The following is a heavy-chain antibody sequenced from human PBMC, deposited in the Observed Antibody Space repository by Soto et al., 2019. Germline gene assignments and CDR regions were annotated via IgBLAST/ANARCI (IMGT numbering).Heavy chain of an antibody. CDR1: GFPVSDNY. Sequence: LRLSCAASGFPVSDNYMTWVRLTPGKGLEWVSVIYSDGRTYHADSVMGRFTISRANSENALYLQMDRLRVDDTAVYYCAKGVAHNDNYLPFQYWGPGTLVTVSS. V-gene: IGHV3-53*01. J-gene: IGHJ4*02. D-gene: IGHD1-1*01. CDR2: IYSDGRT. CDR3: AKGVAHNDNYLPFQY.